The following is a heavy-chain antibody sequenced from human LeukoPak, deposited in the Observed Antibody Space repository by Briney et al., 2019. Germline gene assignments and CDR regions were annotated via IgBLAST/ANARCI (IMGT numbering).Heavy chain of an antibody. J-gene: IGHJ4*02. CDR3: AKEGSGITISGVVISPPDY. CDR1: GFTFSSYA. V-gene: IGHV3-23*01. Sequence: GGSLRLSCAASGFTFSSYAMSWVRQAPGKGLEWVSAISGSGGSTYYADSVKGWFTISRDNSKNTLYLQMNSLRAEDTAVYYCAKEGSGITISGVVISPPDYWGQGTLVTVSS. D-gene: IGHD3-3*01. CDR2: ISGSGGST.